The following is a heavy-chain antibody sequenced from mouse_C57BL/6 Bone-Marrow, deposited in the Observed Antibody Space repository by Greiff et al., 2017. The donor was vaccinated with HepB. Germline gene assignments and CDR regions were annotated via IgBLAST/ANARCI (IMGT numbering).Heavy chain of an antibody. CDR3: VKAVSSGSSYTWFAY. CDR1: GFTFNDYQ. D-gene: IGHD1-1*01. Sequence: CAASGFTFNDYQMSWVRQAPGKAPEWLALIRNKANGYTTEYTASVKGRFTISRDNSQNILYLQMNTLRAEDSATYYCVKAVSSGSSYTWFAYWGQGTLVTVSA. J-gene: IGHJ3*01. CDR2: IRNKANGYTT. V-gene: IGHV7-4*01.